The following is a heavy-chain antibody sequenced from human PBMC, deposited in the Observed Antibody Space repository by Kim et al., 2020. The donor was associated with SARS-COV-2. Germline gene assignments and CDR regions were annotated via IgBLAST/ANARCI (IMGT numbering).Heavy chain of an antibody. V-gene: IGHV5-51*01. J-gene: IGHJ4*02. D-gene: IGHD5-18*01. CDR3: ARHGGYSYGQPFDY. Sequence: SYSPSFQGQVTISAAKSISTAYLQWSSLKASDTAMYYCARHGGYSYGQPFDYWGQGTLVTVSS.